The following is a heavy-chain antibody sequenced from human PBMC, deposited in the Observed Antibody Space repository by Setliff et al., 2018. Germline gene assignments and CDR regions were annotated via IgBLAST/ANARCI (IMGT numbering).Heavy chain of an antibody. Sequence: GGSLRLSCVTSGFTFSNYGMTWVRRAPGKGLEWVAVLSYDGSNKFYADSVKGRFTVSRDNSRNTLFLQMNSLRAEDTAVYYCARTSTVTRNPLFDYWGQGTLVTVSS. CDR3: ARTSTVTRNPLFDY. CDR1: GFTFSNYG. D-gene: IGHD4-17*01. V-gene: IGHV3-30*03. CDR2: LSYDGSNK. J-gene: IGHJ4*02.